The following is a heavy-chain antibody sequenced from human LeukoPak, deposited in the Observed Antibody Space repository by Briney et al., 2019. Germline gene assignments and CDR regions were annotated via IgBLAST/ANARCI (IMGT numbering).Heavy chain of an antibody. CDR3: AKRACSGGSCYSRAFDI. J-gene: IGHJ3*02. Sequence: GRSLRLSCAASGFTFSTYGMHWVRQAPGKGLEWVAVISYDGSNKNYADSVKGRFTISRDNSKNTVYLQMNSLRAEDTAVYYCAKRACSGGSCYSRAFDIWGQGTMVSVSS. CDR2: ISYDGSNK. V-gene: IGHV3-30*18. D-gene: IGHD2-15*01. CDR1: GFTFSTYG.